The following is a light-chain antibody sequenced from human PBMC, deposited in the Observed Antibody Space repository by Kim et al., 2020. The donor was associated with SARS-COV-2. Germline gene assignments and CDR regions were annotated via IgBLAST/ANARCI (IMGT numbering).Light chain of an antibody. Sequence: APGKTARITCGGNNIGSKSVHCYQQQPGQAPVLVISYDRDRPSGIPARFSGSNSGHTATLTISRVEAGDEADYYCQVWDPNSDHVVFGGGTQLTVL. CDR2: YDR. CDR1: NIGSKS. V-gene: IGLV3-21*04. J-gene: IGLJ2*01. CDR3: QVWDPNSDHVV.